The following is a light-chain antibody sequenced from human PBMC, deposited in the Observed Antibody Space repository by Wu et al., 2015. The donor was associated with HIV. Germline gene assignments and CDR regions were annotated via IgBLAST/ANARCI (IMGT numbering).Light chain of an antibody. Sequence: EIVLTQSPGTLSLSPGERASLSCRASQSVNNNFLAWYQQKPGQAPRLLIYRASTRATGVPDRFSGSGSGANSTLTISRLEPEDFAXYYCQQYGNSPPYSFGQGTKLEIK. CDR1: QSVNNNF. CDR3: QQYGNSPPYS. V-gene: IGKV3-20*01. J-gene: IGKJ2*03. CDR2: RAS.